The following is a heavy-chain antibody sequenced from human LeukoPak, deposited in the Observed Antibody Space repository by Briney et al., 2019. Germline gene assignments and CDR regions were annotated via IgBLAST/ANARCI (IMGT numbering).Heavy chain of an antibody. CDR3: AKAPSSGYYLNAFDI. V-gene: IGHV3-30*02. CDR2: IRYDGSNK. CDR1: GFTFSSHG. J-gene: IGHJ3*02. D-gene: IGHD3-22*01. Sequence: GGSLRLSCAASGFTFSSHGMHWVRQAPGKGLEWVAFIRYDGSNKYYADSVKGRFTISRDNSKNTLYLQMNSLRAEDTAVYYCAKAPSSGYYLNAFDIWGQGTMVTVSS.